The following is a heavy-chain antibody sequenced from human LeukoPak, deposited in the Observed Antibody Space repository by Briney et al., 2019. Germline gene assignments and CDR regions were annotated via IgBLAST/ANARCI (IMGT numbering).Heavy chain of an antibody. CDR2: ISSSSSTI. D-gene: IGHD3-22*01. CDR1: GFTFSSYS. CDR3: ARFPHYYDSRGYSF. V-gene: IGHV3-48*02. Sequence: HPGGSLRLSCAASGFTFSSYSMNWVRQAPGKGLEWVSYISSSSSTIYYADSVKGRFTISRDNAKNSLYLQMNSLRDEDTAVYYCARFPHYYDSRGYSFWGQGTLVTVSS. J-gene: IGHJ4*02.